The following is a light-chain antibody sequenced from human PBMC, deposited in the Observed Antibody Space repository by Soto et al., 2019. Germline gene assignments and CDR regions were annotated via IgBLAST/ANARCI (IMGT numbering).Light chain of an antibody. Sequence: EIGLTQSPGTLSVSPGERATLSCRASQTVRSSSLAWYQQKPGQAPRLLIYGASGRATGIPDKFSGSGSGTDFTLTISRLEPEDFAVYYCQQYGSSPYTSGQGTTLEI. V-gene: IGKV3-20*01. CDR2: GAS. CDR3: QQYGSSPYT. CDR1: QTVRSSS. J-gene: IGKJ2*01.